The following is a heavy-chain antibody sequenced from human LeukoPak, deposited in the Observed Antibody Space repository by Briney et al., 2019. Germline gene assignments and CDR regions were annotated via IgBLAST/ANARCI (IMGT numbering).Heavy chain of an antibody. CDR3: ARVRETGDRLAWFDP. Sequence: ASVKVSCKASGYTFTSYDINWVRQATGQGLEWMGWMNPNSGGTSYAQKFQGRVTMTRDTSISTAYMELSRLRSDDTAVYYCARVRETGDRLAWFDPWGQGTLVTVSS. V-gene: IGHV1-2*02. J-gene: IGHJ5*02. CDR1: GYTFTSYD. CDR2: MNPNSGGT. D-gene: IGHD7-27*01.